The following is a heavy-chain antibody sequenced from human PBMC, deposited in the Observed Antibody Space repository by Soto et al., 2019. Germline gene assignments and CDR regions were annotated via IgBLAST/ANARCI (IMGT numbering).Heavy chain of an antibody. V-gene: IGHV1-18*01. D-gene: IGHD3-3*01. Sequence: AASVKVSCKTSGYTFNTYGINWVRQAPGQGLELMGWISAYDGKTTYAEKFQGRVTMTTDTSTSTAYMELRSLRSDDTAIYYCARHHQEFWKSYWFDPWGQGTPGTVA. J-gene: IGHJ5*02. CDR2: ISAYDGKT. CDR3: ARHHQEFWKSYWFDP. CDR1: GYTFNTYG.